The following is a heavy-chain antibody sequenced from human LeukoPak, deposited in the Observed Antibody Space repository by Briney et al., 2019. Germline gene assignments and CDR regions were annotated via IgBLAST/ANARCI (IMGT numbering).Heavy chain of an antibody. CDR2: ISYDGSSK. J-gene: IGHJ6*02. Sequence: GRSLRLSCAASGFTFSSYAMHWVRQAPGKGLEWVAVISYDGSSKYYADSVKGRFTISRDNSKNTLYLQMNSLRAEDAAVYYCARGRYSSSPHSYYGMDVWGQGTTVTVSS. CDR1: GFTFSSYA. V-gene: IGHV3-30-3*01. CDR3: ARGRYSSSPHSYYGMDV. D-gene: IGHD6-6*01.